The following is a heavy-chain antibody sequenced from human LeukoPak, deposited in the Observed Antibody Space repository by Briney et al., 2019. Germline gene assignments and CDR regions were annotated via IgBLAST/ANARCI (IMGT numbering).Heavy chain of an antibody. CDR1: GFTFTNYW. D-gene: IGHD3-10*01. CDR2: VNSDGSST. J-gene: IGHJ5*02. CDR3: AKDPRSGPLNWFDP. Sequence: PGGSLRLSCAASGFTFTNYWMHWVRQAPGKGLVWVSRVNSDGSSTSYADSVKGRFTIFRDNAKNTLYLQMSSLRAEDTAVYYCAKDPRSGPLNWFDPWGQGTLVTVSS. V-gene: IGHV3-74*01.